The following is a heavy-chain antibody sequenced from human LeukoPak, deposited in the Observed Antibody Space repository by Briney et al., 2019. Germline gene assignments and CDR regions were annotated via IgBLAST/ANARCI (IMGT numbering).Heavy chain of an antibody. J-gene: IGHJ4*02. CDR3: GRPSFDGRGWGSDH. V-gene: IGHV3-7*01. Sequence: GGSLSLSCVTSGFTFSSYSMSWVRQPPGKGLGWVAKINEDGSEENYVDSMKGRLTISRENARNSLYLQMDSLRADDTAVYYCGRPSFDGRGWGSDHWGEGTLVTVGS. CDR1: GFTFSSYS. CDR2: INEDGSEE. D-gene: IGHD3-16*01.